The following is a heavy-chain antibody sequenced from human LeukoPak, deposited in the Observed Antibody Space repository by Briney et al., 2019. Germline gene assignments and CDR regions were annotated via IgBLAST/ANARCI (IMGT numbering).Heavy chain of an antibody. Sequence: SQTLSLTCAISGDSVSSNSAAWNWIRQSPSRGLEWLGRTYYRSKWYNDYAVSVKSRITINPDTSKNQFSLQLNSVTPEDTAVYYCARGEGYSGSYPSPIPIGFNFDYWGQGTLVTVSS. CDR2: TYYRSKWYN. J-gene: IGHJ4*02. V-gene: IGHV6-1*01. D-gene: IGHD1-26*01. CDR3: ARGEGYSGSYPSPIPIGFNFDY. CDR1: GDSVSSNSAA.